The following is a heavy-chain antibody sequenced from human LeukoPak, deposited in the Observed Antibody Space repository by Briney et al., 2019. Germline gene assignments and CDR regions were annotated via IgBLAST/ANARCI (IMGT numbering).Heavy chain of an antibody. CDR1: GFTFSSYA. D-gene: IGHD1-26*01. CDR2: ISYDGSNK. Sequence: GGSLRLSCAASGFTFSSYAMHWVRQAPGKGLEWVAVISYDGSNKYYADSVKGRFTISRDNSKNTLYLQMGSLRAEDMAVYYCARDSPISGSHRPAYYYYYLDVWGKGTPVTVPS. J-gene: IGHJ6*03. V-gene: IGHV3-30*14. CDR3: ARDSPISGSHRPAYYYYYLDV.